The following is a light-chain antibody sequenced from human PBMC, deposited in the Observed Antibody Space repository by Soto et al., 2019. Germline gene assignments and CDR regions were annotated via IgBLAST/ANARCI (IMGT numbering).Light chain of an antibody. CDR2: DAS. CDR3: QQYNSYRWT. Sequence: DIQMTQSPSTLSASVGDRDTITCRASQSISSWLAWYQQKPGKAPKLLIYDASSLESGVPSRFSGSGSGTEFTLTICSLQPDDFATYYCQQYNSYRWTFGQGTKV. V-gene: IGKV1-5*01. J-gene: IGKJ1*01. CDR1: QSISSW.